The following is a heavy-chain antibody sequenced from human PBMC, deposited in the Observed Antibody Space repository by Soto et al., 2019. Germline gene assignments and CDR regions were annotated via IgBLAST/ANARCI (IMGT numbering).Heavy chain of an antibody. CDR3: ARDFSDRTNGVCYTVWFDP. Sequence: ASVKVSCKASGYTFTSYYMHWVRQAPGQGLEWMGIINPSGGSTSYAQKFQGRVTMTRDTSTSTVYMELSSLRSEDTAVYYCARDFSDRTNGVCYTVWFDPWGQGTLVTVSS. J-gene: IGHJ5*02. V-gene: IGHV1-46*01. CDR2: INPSGGST. CDR1: GYTFTSYY. D-gene: IGHD2-8*01.